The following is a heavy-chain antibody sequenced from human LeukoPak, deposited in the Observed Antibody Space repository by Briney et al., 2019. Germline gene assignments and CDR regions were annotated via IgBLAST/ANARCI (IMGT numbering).Heavy chain of an antibody. CDR1: GYSFTSYW. CDR3: ARRPALRYRDDY. J-gene: IGHJ4*02. D-gene: IGHD1-26*01. Sequence: ESLKISGKGSGYSFTSYWIGWVRQMPGKGLGWMGIIYPGDSDTRYSPSFQGQVTISADKSISTAYLQWSSLKASDTAMYYCARRPALRYRDDYWGQGTLVTVSS. V-gene: IGHV5-51*01. CDR2: IYPGDSDT.